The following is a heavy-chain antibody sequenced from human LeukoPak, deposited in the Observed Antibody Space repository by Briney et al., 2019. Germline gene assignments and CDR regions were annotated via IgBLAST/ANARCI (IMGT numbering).Heavy chain of an antibody. CDR1: GFAFTSYT. CDR3: ARDRDIVAFDF. D-gene: IGHD5-12*01. J-gene: IGHJ4*02. CDR2: ITTSGSI. Sequence: PGGSPRLSCAASGFAFTSYTINWVRQAPGKGLEWVSSITTSGSIKYADSVKGRFTISRDNAKNSVYLQMSSLRADDTAVYFCARDRDIVAFDFWGQRTLVTVSS. V-gene: IGHV3-69-1*01.